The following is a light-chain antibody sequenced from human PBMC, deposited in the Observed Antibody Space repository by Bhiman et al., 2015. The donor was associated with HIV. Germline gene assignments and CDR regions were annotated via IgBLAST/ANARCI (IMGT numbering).Light chain of an antibody. CDR1: SSDVGGYDY. CDR2: EVN. V-gene: IGLV2-14*01. Sequence: QSALTQPASVSGAPGQSITISCTGTSSDVGGYDYVSWYQQYPGNAPKLLIYEVNKWPSGVSYRFSGSKSGNTASLSGLQAADEGDYYCSSITDVNSVIFGGGTKLTVL. CDR3: SSITDVNSVI. J-gene: IGLJ2*01.